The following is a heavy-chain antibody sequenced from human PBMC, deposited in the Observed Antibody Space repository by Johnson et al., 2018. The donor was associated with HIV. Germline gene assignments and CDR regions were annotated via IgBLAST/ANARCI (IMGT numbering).Heavy chain of an antibody. V-gene: IGHV3-30*04. CDR1: GFTFNSYA. D-gene: IGHD6-13*01. Sequence: VQVVESGGGVVQPGRSLRLSCAATGFTFNSYAMHWVRQAPGKGLEWVAVISYDESNKYYADSVKGRFTISRDNAKNALYLQMNSLRAEDTAIDYCARGWGGQQPIWGQGTMVTVSS. CDR3: ARGWGGQQPI. J-gene: IGHJ3*02. CDR2: ISYDESNK.